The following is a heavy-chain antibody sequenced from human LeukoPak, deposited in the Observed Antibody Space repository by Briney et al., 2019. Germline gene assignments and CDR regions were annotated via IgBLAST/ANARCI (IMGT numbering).Heavy chain of an antibody. V-gene: IGHV3-53*01. J-gene: IGHJ6*02. Sequence: PGGSLRLSCAASGFTFSSYGMHWVRQAPGKGLEWVSVIYSGGSTYYADSVKGRFTISRDNSKNTLYLQMNSLRAEDTAVYYCARDDRGVAGPYYYYGMDVWGQGTTVTVSS. CDR3: ARDDRGVAGPYYYYGMDV. CDR1: GFTFSSYG. D-gene: IGHD3-10*01. CDR2: IYSGGST.